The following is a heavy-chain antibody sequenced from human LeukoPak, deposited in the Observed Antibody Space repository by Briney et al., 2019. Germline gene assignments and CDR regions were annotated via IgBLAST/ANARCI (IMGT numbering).Heavy chain of an antibody. CDR1: GFTFSDYY. D-gene: IGHD2/OR15-2a*01. CDR2: ISSSGSTI. Sequence: GGSLRLSCAASGFTFSDYYMSWIRQAPGKGLEWVSYISSSGSTIYYADSVKARFTISRDNSKNTLYLQMSGLRAEDTAVYYCARDTPLTGRTTGWSGNSFDYWGQGTLVPVSS. V-gene: IGHV3-11*01. CDR3: ARDTPLTGRTTGWSGNSFDY. J-gene: IGHJ4*02.